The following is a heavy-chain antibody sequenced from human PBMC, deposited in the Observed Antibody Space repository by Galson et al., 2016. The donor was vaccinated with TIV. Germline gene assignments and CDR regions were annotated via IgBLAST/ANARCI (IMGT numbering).Heavy chain of an antibody. V-gene: IGHV1-8*01. J-gene: IGHJ6*02. CDR3: ARPSSGSAYYGLAV. D-gene: IGHD6-6*01. CDR1: GYSFLSFG. CDR2: MNPHSGST. Sequence: SVKVSCKASGYSFLSFGINWVRQAAGQGLEWMGWMNPHSGSTVSAQKFQGRVTMTRNLSISTAYMELSSLTSEDTAIYYCARPSSGSAYYGLAVWGQGTTVTVSS.